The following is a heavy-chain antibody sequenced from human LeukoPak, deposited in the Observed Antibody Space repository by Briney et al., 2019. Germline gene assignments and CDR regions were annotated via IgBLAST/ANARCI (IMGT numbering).Heavy chain of an antibody. CDR3: ARWGLGPSFDY. CDR1: GFMFNGYS. V-gene: IGHV3-21*01. J-gene: IGHJ4*02. CDR2: ISGGSDYI. D-gene: IGHD1-26*01. Sequence: GGSPRLSCAASGFMFNGYSMTWVRQAPGKGLEWVSYISGGSDYIFYTDSVKGRFTISRDNAKKSLYLQLNSLRVEDTAVYYCARWGLGPSFDYWGQGTRVTVSS.